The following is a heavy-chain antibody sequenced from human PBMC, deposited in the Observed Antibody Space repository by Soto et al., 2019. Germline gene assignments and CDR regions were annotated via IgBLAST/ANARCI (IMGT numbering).Heavy chain of an antibody. V-gene: IGHV3-30-3*01. CDR2: ISYDGNTK. J-gene: IGHJ6*02. D-gene: IGHD3-9*01. CDR1: GFIFSTYA. Sequence: GGSLRLSCATSGFIFSTYAMHWVRQPRGKGLEWVAVISYDGNTKDYADSVKGRFSISRDNSKNTVYLQMSSLRTEDTAVYYCARPGSGYDVLTGRYFYYYHTVDVWGQGTTVTVSS. CDR3: ARPGSGYDVLTGRYFYYYHTVDV.